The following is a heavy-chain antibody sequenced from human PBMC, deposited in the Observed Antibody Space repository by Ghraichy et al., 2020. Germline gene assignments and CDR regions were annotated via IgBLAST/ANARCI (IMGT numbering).Heavy chain of an antibody. J-gene: IGHJ4*02. CDR2: IHYTGST. V-gene: IGHV4-59*08. D-gene: IGHD2-15*01. Sequence: SETLSLTCTVSGGSISGYYWSWIRQPPGQGLEWIGYIHYTGSTNSSPSLKSRVTISIDMSKNQVSLRLSSVTAADTAVYYCARGDIFDYWGQGTLLTVSS. CDR3: ARGDIFDY. CDR1: GGSISGYY.